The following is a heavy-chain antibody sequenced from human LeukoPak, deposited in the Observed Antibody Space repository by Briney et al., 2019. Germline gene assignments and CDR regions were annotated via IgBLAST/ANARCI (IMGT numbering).Heavy chain of an antibody. CDR3: ARARLYSSSWYPGY. CDR2: INHSGST. D-gene: IGHD6-13*01. Sequence: SETLSLTCAVYGGSFSGYYWSWIRQPPGKGLEWIGEINHSGSTNYNPSLKSRVTISVDTSKNQFSLKLSSVTAADTAVYYCARARLYSSSWYPGYWGQGTLVTVSS. V-gene: IGHV4-34*01. CDR1: GGSFSGYY. J-gene: IGHJ4*02.